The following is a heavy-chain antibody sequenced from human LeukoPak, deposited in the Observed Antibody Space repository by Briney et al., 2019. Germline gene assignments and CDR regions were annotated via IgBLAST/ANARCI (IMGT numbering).Heavy chain of an antibody. CDR3: ARRGGMGGPWYFDL. J-gene: IGHJ2*01. CDR2: IYSGCST. V-gene: IGHV3-53*01. D-gene: IGHD3-16*01. CDR1: GFTVSSNH. Sequence: PGGSLRLSCAASGFTVSSNHMSWVRQAPGKGLELVSVIYSGCSTYYADSVKGRFTISRDNSKNTLCLQMNSPRADDTAVYYGARRGGMGGPWYFDLWGRGTLVTVSS.